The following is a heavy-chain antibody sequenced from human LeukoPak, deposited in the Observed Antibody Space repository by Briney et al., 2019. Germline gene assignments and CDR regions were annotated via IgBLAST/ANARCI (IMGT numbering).Heavy chain of an antibody. D-gene: IGHD3-10*02. Sequence: GGSLRLSCAASGFTFNIYSMNWVRQAPGKGLEWISYITSSSNTIYYADSVKGRFTISRDNGKNSLYLQMNSLRAEDTAVYYCAELGITMIGGVWGKGTTVTISS. J-gene: IGHJ6*04. CDR1: GFTFNIYS. CDR2: ITSSSNTI. CDR3: AELGITMIGGV. V-gene: IGHV3-48*01.